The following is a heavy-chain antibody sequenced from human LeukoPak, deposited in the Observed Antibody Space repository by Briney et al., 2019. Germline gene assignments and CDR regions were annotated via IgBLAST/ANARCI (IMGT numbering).Heavy chain of an antibody. Sequence: GGSLRLSCAASGFTVSSNYMSWVRQAPGTGLEWVSIIYDIGSTYYADSVKGRFTISRDNSKNTLYLQMNSLRAEDTAVYYCARVGAAAASYWGQGTLVTVSS. CDR2: IYDIGST. CDR3: ARVGAAAASY. V-gene: IGHV3-53*01. D-gene: IGHD6-13*01. CDR1: GFTVSSNY. J-gene: IGHJ4*02.